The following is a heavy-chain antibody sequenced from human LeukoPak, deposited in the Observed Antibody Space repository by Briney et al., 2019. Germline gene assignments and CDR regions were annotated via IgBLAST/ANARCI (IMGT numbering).Heavy chain of an antibody. CDR2: IYHSGST. D-gene: IGHD6-13*01. CDR1: GYSISSGYY. J-gene: IGHJ5*02. CDR3: ARHSNSSSWYNWFDP. V-gene: IGHV4-38-2*02. Sequence: PSETLSLTCTVSGYSISSGYYWGWIRQPPGKGLQWIGTIYHSGSTFYNPSLKSRVTISVDTSKNQFSLKLSSVTAADTAVYYCARHSNSSSWYNWFDPWGQGTLVTVSS.